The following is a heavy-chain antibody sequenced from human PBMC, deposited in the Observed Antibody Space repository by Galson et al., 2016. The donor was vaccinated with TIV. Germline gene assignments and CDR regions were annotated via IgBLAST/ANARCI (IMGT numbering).Heavy chain of an antibody. CDR1: GFSLNTDGMC. V-gene: IGHV2-70*11. J-gene: IGHJ4*02. Sequence: PALVKPTQTLTLTCTFSGFSLNTDGMCVNWIRQPPGKALEWLARIDWDDDKSYSPSLKTRLTISKDTSKNQVVLTMTNMEPVDTATYYCARISGYYDSSGHYIPRSFDYWGQGALVTVPS. CDR3: ARISGYYDSSGHYIPRSFDY. CDR2: IDWDDDK. D-gene: IGHD3-22*01.